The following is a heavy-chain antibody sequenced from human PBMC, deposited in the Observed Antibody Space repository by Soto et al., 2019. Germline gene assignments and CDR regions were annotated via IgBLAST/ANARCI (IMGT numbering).Heavy chain of an antibody. D-gene: IGHD3-9*01. Sequence: GQSLKISCKGSGYSFTSYCIGWVRQMPGKGLEWTGIIYPGDSDTRYSPSFQGQVTISADKSISTAYLQWSSLKASDTAMYYCARHSRYFDWLSDGSLGYYYYMDVWGKGTTVTVSS. J-gene: IGHJ6*03. V-gene: IGHV5-51*01. CDR2: IYPGDSDT. CDR1: GYSFTSYC. CDR3: ARHSRYFDWLSDGSLGYYYYMDV.